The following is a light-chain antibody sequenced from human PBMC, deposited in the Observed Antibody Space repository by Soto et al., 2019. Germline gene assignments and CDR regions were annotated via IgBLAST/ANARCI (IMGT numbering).Light chain of an antibody. CDR2: QAS. V-gene: IGKV4-1*01. Sequence: IVMTQSPDALAVSLGERATINCKSSQSVLYSSNNKNYLAWYQQKPGQPPKPLIYQASTREAGVPGRFSGSGSGTDLTLTISSLQAEEVAVYDCEQYYSTPPTFGGGTKVDIK. J-gene: IGKJ4*01. CDR3: EQYYSTPPT. CDR1: QSVLYSSNNKNY.